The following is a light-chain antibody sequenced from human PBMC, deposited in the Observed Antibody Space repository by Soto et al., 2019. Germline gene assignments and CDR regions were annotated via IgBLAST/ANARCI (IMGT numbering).Light chain of an antibody. CDR3: QQYDNWPST. CDR1: QSVLSN. J-gene: IGKJ2*01. V-gene: IGKV3-15*01. Sequence: EIVMTQSPGTLSVSPGERATFSCRASQSVLSNLAWYQQKPGQSPRLLIYGASTRATGIPARFSGSGSGTEFTLTISSLQSEDFAVYYCQQYDNWPSTFGQGTKVQIK. CDR2: GAS.